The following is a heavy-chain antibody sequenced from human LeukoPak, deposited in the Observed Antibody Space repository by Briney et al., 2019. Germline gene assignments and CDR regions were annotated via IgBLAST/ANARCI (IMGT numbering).Heavy chain of an antibody. Sequence: GSLRLSCAASGFTFSSYSMNWVRQPPGKGLEWIGSIYYSGNTYYNSSLESRVTISVDTSRTQFSLKLNSVTAADTAVYYCARGDSNTWYPTGLHFDYWGQGTLVSVSS. D-gene: IGHD6-13*01. V-gene: IGHV4-39*07. CDR2: IYYSGNT. CDR3: ARGDSNTWYPTGLHFDY. CDR1: GFTFSSYS. J-gene: IGHJ4*02.